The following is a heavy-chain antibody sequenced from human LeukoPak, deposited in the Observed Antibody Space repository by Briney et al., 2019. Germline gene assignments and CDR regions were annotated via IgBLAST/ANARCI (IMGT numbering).Heavy chain of an antibody. CDR1: GFTFSTYA. D-gene: IGHD1-26*01. Sequence: GSLRLSCAASGFTFSTYAMSWVRQAPGKGLEWVSGISGSGGSTYYADSVKGRFTISRDNSQNTLYLQMNSLRGEDTAVYYCAKEPYSGSSYYYYYMDVWGKGTTVTVSS. V-gene: IGHV3-23*01. CDR3: AKEPYSGSSYYYYYMDV. CDR2: ISGSGGST. J-gene: IGHJ6*03.